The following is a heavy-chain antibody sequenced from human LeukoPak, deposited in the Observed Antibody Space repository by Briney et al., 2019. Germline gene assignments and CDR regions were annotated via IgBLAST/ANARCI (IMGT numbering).Heavy chain of an antibody. Sequence: GGSLRLSCAASGFTVTSNYMSWVRQAPGKGLEWVSAFYSDAGPYYADSVKGRFTISRDNSKNTLYLQMNSLRAEDTAVYYCAKNPTYYDSSGYYVIWGQGTLVTVSS. CDR3: AKNPTYYDSSGYYVI. CDR2: FYSDAGP. D-gene: IGHD3-22*01. J-gene: IGHJ4*02. V-gene: IGHV3-53*01. CDR1: GFTVTSNY.